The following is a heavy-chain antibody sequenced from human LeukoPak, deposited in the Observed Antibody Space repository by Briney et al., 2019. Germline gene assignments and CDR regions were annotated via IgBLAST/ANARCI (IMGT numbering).Heavy chain of an antibody. D-gene: IGHD5-18*01. CDR2: ISVSGSST. CDR1: GFTFSSYA. CDR3: ARVIVDTAMAYFDY. Sequence: GGSLRLSCAASGFTFSSYAMSWVRQAPGKGLEWVSGISVSGSSTYYADSVKGRFTISRDNSKNTLYLQMNSLRAEDTAVYYCARVIVDTAMAYFDYWGQGTLVTVSS. J-gene: IGHJ4*02. V-gene: IGHV3-23*01.